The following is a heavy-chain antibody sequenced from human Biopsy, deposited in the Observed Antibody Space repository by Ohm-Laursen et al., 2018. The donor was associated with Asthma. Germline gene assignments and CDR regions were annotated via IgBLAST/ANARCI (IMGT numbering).Heavy chain of an antibody. CDR2: ISYDGRNT. CDR3: ARGGLHYYEYYGMDV. CDR1: GFTFDNYT. V-gene: IGHV3-30*04. J-gene: IGHJ6*02. Sequence: SLRLSCAASGFTFDNYTMHWVRQAPGKGLEGVTIISYDGRNTYYADSVEGRFTISRDNFKNTLFLQMSSLRPEDTAVYYCARGGLHYYEYYGMDVWGQGTTVTVSS. D-gene: IGHD2-21*02.